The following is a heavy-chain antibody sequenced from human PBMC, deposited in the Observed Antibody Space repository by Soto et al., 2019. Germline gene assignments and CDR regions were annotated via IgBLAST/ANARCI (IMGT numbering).Heavy chain of an antibody. CDR1: GYTFTSYG. Sequence: ASVKVSCKASGYTFTSYGISWVRQAPGQGLEWMGWISAYNGNTNYAQKLQGRVTMTTDTSTSTAYMELRSLGSDDTAVYYCARAAVTFDAFDIWGQGTMVTVSS. CDR3: ARAAVTFDAFDI. CDR2: ISAYNGNT. D-gene: IGHD4-17*01. V-gene: IGHV1-18*01. J-gene: IGHJ3*02.